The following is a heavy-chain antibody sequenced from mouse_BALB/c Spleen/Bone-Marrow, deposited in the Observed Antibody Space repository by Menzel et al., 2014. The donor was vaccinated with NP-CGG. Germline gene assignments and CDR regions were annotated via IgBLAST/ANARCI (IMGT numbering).Heavy chain of an antibody. Sequence: EVMLVESGGGLVQPGGSLRLSCETSGFTFSDFYMEWVRQPPGKRLEWIAASRNKANDYSTEYSASVKGRFIVSRDTSQSILYLQMNALGAEDTAMYYCTRDGRFRRPVDYWGQGTSVTVSS. CDR3: TRDGRFRRPVDY. J-gene: IGHJ4*01. CDR1: GFTFSDFY. V-gene: IGHV7-1*02. CDR2: SRNKANDYST.